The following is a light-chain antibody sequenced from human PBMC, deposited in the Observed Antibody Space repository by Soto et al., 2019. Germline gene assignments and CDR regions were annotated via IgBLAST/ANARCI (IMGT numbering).Light chain of an antibody. CDR3: QQYNNWPFPSWT. CDR1: QSVSSN. V-gene: IGKV3-15*01. J-gene: IGKJ1*01. CDR2: GAS. Sequence: EIVMTQSPATLSVSPGERGTFSCRASQSVSSNLAWYQQIPGQAPRLLIYGASTRATGIPARFSGSGSGTEFTLTISSLQSEDFAVYYCQQYNNWPFPSWTFGQGTKVEIK.